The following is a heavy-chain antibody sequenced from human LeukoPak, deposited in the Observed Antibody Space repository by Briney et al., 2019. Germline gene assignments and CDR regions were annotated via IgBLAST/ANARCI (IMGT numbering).Heavy chain of an antibody. Sequence: SETLSLTCAVYGGSFSGYYWSWIRQPPGKGLEWIGEINHSGSTNYNPSLESRVTITVDTSKNQFSLKLSSVTAADTAVYYCAATYYDSSGYPAFGYWGQGTLVTVSS. CDR1: GGSFSGYY. J-gene: IGHJ4*02. CDR2: INHSGST. V-gene: IGHV4-34*01. CDR3: AATYYDSSGYPAFGY. D-gene: IGHD3-22*01.